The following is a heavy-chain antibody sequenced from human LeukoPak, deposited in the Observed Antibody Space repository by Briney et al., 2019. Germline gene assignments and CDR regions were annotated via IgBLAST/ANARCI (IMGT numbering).Heavy chain of an antibody. CDR1: GGSISSGGYY. CDR3: ARGYDSFFDY. CDR2: IYYSGSI. V-gene: IGHV4-31*03. D-gene: IGHD3-22*01. Sequence: SETLSLTCTVSGGSISSGGYYWSWIRQHPGKGLEWIGYIYYSGSIYYNPSLKSRVTISVDTSKNQFSLKLSSVTAADTAVYYCARGYDSFFDYWGQGTLVTVSS. J-gene: IGHJ4*02.